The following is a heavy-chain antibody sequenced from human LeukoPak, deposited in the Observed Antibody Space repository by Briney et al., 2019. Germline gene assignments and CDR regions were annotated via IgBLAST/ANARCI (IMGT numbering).Heavy chain of an antibody. CDR2: IYTSGST. CDR1: GGSISSYY. V-gene: IGHV4-4*07. Sequence: SETLSLTCTVSGGSISSYYWSWIRQPAGKGLEWIGRIYTSGSTNYNPSLKSRVTMSVDTSKNQSSLKLSSVTAADTAVYYCAREVVVVVPAATVWFDPWGQGTLVTVSS. J-gene: IGHJ5*02. D-gene: IGHD2-2*01. CDR3: AREVVVVVPAATVWFDP.